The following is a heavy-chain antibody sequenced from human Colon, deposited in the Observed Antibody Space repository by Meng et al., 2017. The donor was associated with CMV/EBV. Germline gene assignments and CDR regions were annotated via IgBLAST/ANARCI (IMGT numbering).Heavy chain of an antibody. V-gene: IGHV3-9*01. CDR3: TTPYQVHNVMDV. J-gene: IGHJ6*02. Sequence: SLRLPCAASGFTFGDYPMHWVRQVPGKGLEWVSGISWNGDDTDYAESVKGRFTISRDNAKNSLYLQMISLRVEDTAYYYCTTPYQVHNVMDVWGQGTTVTVSS. CDR2: ISWNGDDT. D-gene: IGHD2-2*01. CDR1: GFTFGDYP.